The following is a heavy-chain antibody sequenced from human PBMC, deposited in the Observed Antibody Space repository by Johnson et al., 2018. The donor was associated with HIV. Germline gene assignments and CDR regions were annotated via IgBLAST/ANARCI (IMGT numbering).Heavy chain of an antibody. D-gene: IGHD3-9*01. Sequence: QVQLVESGGGVVQPGRSLRLSCAASGFNFSSDGMHWVRQAPGKGLEWVAVISYDGSNKYYADSVKGRCTISRDNSKNTLFLQMNSLRPEDTAVYHCARDPYYDFLTGPRDAVDIWGQGTMVTVSS. J-gene: IGHJ3*02. CDR2: ISYDGSNK. CDR1: GFNFSSDG. V-gene: IGHV3-30*19. CDR3: ARDPYYDFLTGPRDAVDI.